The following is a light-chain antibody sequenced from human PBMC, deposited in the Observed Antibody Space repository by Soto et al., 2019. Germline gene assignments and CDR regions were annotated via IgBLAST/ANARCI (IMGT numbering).Light chain of an antibody. CDR2: DVS. CDR1: QTISTW. J-gene: IGKJ2*01. V-gene: IGKV1-5*01. Sequence: DIQMTQSPSTLSASVGDTVTITCRASQTISTWLAWYQQKPGQAPKLPIYDVSKLEGGVPSRFSGSASGTEFTLTISSLQPDDIAVYYCQHYNSYPYTFGQGTKLEIK. CDR3: QHYNSYPYT.